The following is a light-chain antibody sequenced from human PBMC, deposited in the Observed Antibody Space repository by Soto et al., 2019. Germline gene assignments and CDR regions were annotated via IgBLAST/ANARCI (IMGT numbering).Light chain of an antibody. CDR3: QQYGNSPPDT. V-gene: IGKV3-20*01. CDR2: DVS. CDR1: QSISSTY. J-gene: IGKJ2*01. Sequence: EIVLTQSPGTLSLSPGERATLSCRASQSISSTYLAWYQQKPGRAPRLLISDVSSRAPGIPDRFSGSASGTDFTLTISRLEPEDFAVYYCQQYGNSPPDTFGQGTKLEIK.